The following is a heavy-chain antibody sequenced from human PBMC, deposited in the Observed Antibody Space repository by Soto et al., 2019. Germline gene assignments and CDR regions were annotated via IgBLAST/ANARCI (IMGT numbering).Heavy chain of an antibody. CDR1: GYSFTSYW. V-gene: IGHV5-51*01. CDR3: ARVIYCSSTSCYANGMDV. Sequence: HGESLKISCKGSGYSFTSYWIGWVRQMPGKGLEWMGIIYPGDSDTRYSPSFQGQVTISADKSISTAYLQWSSLKASDTAMYCCARVIYCSSTSCYANGMDVWGQGTTVTVSS. D-gene: IGHD2-2*01. CDR2: IYPGDSDT. J-gene: IGHJ6*02.